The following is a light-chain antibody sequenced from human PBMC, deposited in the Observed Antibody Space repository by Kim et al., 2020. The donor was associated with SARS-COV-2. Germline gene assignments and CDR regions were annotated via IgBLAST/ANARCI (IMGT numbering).Light chain of an antibody. CDR2: SAS. V-gene: IGKV3-20*01. Sequence: EIVLTQSPGTLSLSPGETATLSCRASQSVSSSYLAWYQQKPGQAPRLLIYSASSRATGIPDRFSGSGSGTDFTLTISRLEPEDFAVYYCQQYDNSRTFGQGTKVDIK. CDR1: QSVSSSY. J-gene: IGKJ1*01. CDR3: QQYDNSRT.